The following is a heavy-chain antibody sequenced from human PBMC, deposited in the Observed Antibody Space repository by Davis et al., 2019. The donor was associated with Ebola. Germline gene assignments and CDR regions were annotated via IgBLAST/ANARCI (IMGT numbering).Heavy chain of an antibody. CDR1: GGSISSYY. CDR2: IYYSGST. D-gene: IGHD4/OR15-4a*01. Sequence: SETLSLTCTVSGGSISSYYWGWIRQPPGKGLEWIGSIYYSGSTYYNPSLKSRVTISVDTSKNQFSLKLSSVTAADTAVYYCAGTYGGYVGYWGQGTLVTVSS. CDR3: AGTYGGYVGY. J-gene: IGHJ4*02. V-gene: IGHV4-39*01.